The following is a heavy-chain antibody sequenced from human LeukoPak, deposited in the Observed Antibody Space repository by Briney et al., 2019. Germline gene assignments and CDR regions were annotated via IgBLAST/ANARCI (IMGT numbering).Heavy chain of an antibody. V-gene: IGHV3-23*01. J-gene: IGHJ3*02. CDR3: AKDPVVVTKTRAGDAFDT. CDR2: IRGSGGSP. D-gene: IGHD3-22*01. CDR1: AFTFSSDA. Sequence: GGSLRLSCASAAFTFSSDARSCVHQAPGKGREWRSSIRGSGGSPLYAEAVDGRFTISGDNSKNTMCLQMNSMRAEDTAVYYCAKDPVVVTKTRAGDAFDTWGQGTMVTVSS.